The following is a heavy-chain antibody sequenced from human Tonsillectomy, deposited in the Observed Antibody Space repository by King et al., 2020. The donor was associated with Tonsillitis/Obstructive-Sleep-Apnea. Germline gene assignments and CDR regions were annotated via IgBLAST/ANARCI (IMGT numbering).Heavy chain of an antibody. CDR2: IYTSGST. CDR1: GGSISSYY. CDR3: AGVGPSEWELLPYWYFDL. D-gene: IGHD1-26*01. J-gene: IGHJ2*01. Sequence: VQLQESGPGLVKPSETLSLTCTVSGGSISSYYWSWIRQPAGKGLEWIGRIYTSGSTNYNPSLKSRVTMSVDTSKNQFSLKLSSVTAADTAVYYCAGVGPSEWELLPYWYFDLWGRGTLVTVSS. V-gene: IGHV4-4*07.